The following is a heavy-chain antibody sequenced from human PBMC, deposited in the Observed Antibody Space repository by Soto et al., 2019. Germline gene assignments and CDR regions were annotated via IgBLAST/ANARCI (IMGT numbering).Heavy chain of an antibody. J-gene: IGHJ4*02. CDR3: ARAPRGNYGYPSYFDY. CDR2: IYYSRST. D-gene: IGHD3-10*01. CDR1: GCSISSYY. V-gene: IGHV4-59*01. Sequence: SETLSLTCTVSGCSISSYYWSWIRQPPGKGLEWIGYIYYSRSTNYNASLKSRVTVSVDTSKNQFSLKLSSVTAADTAVYYCARAPRGNYGYPSYFDYWGQGTLVTVSS.